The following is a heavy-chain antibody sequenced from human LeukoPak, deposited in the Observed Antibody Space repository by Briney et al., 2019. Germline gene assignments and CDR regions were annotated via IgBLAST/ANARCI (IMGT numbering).Heavy chain of an antibody. J-gene: IGHJ6*03. V-gene: IGHV7-4-1*02. CDR2: INTNTGNP. Sequence: ASVKVSCKASGYTFTSYAMNWVRQAPGQGLEGMGWINTNTGNPTYAQGFTGRFVFSLDTSVSTAYLQISSLKGEDTAVYYCARISAGQGYYYYMDVWGKGTTVTVSS. D-gene: IGHD3-10*01. CDR1: GYTFTSYA. CDR3: ARISAGQGYYYYMDV.